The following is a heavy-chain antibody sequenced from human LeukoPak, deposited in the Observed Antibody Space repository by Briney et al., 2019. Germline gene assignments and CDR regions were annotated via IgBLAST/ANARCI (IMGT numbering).Heavy chain of an antibody. CDR1: GFTISSYA. V-gene: IGHV3-23*01. J-gene: IGHJ5*01. CDR2: ISGSGGST. Sequence: GGSLRLSCVVSGFTISSYAMSWVRQAPGKGLEWVSGISGSGGSTYYADSVKGRFTISRDNTKNTLYLQMNSLRAEDTAVYYCAKDRHAPGRYCSSTSCFPFDSWGQGTLVTVSS. D-gene: IGHD2-2*01. CDR3: AKDRHAPGRYCSSTSCFPFDS.